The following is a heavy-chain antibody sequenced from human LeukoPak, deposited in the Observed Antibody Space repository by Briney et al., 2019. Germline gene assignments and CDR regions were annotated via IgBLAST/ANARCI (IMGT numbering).Heavy chain of an antibody. Sequence: GASVKVSCKASGYTFTSYGISWVRQAPGQGLEWMGWISAYNGNTNYAQKFQGRVTMTTDTSTSTAYMELRSLRSDDTAIYYCAREDTSGSYSNLDYWGQGTLVTVSS. CDR3: AREDTSGSYSNLDY. CDR2: ISAYNGNT. CDR1: GYTFTSYG. D-gene: IGHD3-22*01. V-gene: IGHV1-18*01. J-gene: IGHJ4*02.